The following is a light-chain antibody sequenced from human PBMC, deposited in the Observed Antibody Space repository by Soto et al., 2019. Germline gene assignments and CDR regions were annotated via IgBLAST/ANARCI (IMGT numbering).Light chain of an antibody. Sequence: QSVLTQPPSVSAAPGQKVTISCSGTSSNIGRNYVAWYQQLPGTAPKLLIYDNDKRPSGIPDRFSGSKSGTSATLGITGLQTGDEADYYCGTWDSCLSDAVVFGEGTKLTVL. J-gene: IGLJ2*01. V-gene: IGLV1-51*01. CDR1: SSNIGRNY. CDR3: GTWDSCLSDAVV. CDR2: DND.